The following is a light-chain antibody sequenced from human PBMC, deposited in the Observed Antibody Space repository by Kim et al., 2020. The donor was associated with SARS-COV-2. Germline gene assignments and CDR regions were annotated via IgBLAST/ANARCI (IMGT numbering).Light chain of an antibody. J-gene: IGLJ3*02. CDR2: EDN. CDR1: SGSIASNY. V-gene: IGLV6-57*03. CDR3: QSYDSSNRWV. Sequence: KTVTISCTRSSGSIASNYGQWYQQRPGSAPTTVIYEDNQRPSGVPDRFSGSIDSSSNSASLTISGLKTEDEADYYWQSYDSSNRWVFGGGTQLTVL.